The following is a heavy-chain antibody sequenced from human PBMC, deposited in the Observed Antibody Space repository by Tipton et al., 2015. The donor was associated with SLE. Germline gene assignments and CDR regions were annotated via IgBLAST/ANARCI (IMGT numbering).Heavy chain of an antibody. CDR1: GDSISSYY. V-gene: IGHV4-59*01. CDR3: ARDLRPMDV. Sequence: TLSLTCTVSGDSISSYYWSWIRQPPGKGLEWIGYIYFSGSTNYSPSLRSRVAISLDTSKNQFSLKLSSVTAADTAVYFCARDLRPMDVWGPGTTVIVSS. CDR2: IYFSGST. J-gene: IGHJ6*02.